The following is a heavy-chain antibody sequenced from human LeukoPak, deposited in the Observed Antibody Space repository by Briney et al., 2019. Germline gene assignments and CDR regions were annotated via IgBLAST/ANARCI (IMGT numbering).Heavy chain of an antibody. CDR1: GYSFTTYW. CDR3: ARVGIAVPGVLPYFDY. CDR2: IYPGDSDT. Sequence: HGESLKISCKGSGYSFTTYWIGWVRQTPGKGLEWMGIIYPGDSDTRYSPSFQGQVTISADKSITTAYLQWSSLKASDTAMYYCARVGIAVPGVLPYFDYWGQGTLVTVSS. V-gene: IGHV5-51*01. D-gene: IGHD6-19*01. J-gene: IGHJ4*02.